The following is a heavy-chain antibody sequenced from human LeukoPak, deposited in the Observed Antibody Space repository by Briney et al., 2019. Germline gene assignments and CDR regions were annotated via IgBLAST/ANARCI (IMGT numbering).Heavy chain of an antibody. CDR2: ISHDGGND. D-gene: IGHD3-10*01. CDR1: GLTFRNYA. V-gene: IGHV3-30*04. J-gene: IGHJ6*03. Sequence: GKSLRLSCAASGLTFRNYAIHWVRQAPGKGLEWVTVISHDGGNDYYSDSVKGRFTISRDNSKNTVELQMTGLRGDDTAVYYCVGSPTYYNMVVWGKGTTLTVS. CDR3: VGSPTYYNMVV.